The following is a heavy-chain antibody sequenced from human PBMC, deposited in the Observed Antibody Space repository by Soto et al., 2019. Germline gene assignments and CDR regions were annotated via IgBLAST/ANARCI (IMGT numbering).Heavy chain of an antibody. CDR3: ARDLARAYFDY. CDR2: ISGSGGST. CDR1: GFTFSSYA. J-gene: IGHJ4*02. V-gene: IGHV3-23*01. Sequence: TGGSLRLSCAASGFTFSSYAITWVRQAPGKGLEWVSVISGSGGSTYYADSVKGRFTISRDNSKNTLYLQMNSLRAEDTAVYYCARDLARAYFDYWGRGTLVTVSS.